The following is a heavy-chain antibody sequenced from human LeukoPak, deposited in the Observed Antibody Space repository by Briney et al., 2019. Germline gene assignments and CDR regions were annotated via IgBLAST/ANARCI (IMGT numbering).Heavy chain of an antibody. J-gene: IGHJ4*02. CDR3: ARGIGVVVSHFDY. CDR1: GFSFSGYH. CDR2: ISSSGSYI. V-gene: IGHV3-21*01. Sequence: GGSLRLSCAASGFSFSGYHMNWVRQAPGRGLEWVSSISSSGSYIYYADSVKGRFTISKDDAKNSVYLQMNSLRAEDTAVYYCARGIGVVVSHFDYWGQGTLVTVSS. D-gene: IGHD3-3*01.